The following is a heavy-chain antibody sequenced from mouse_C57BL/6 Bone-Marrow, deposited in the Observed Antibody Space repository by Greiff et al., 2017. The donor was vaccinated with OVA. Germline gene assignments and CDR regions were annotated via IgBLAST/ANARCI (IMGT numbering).Heavy chain of an antibody. Sequence: EVQLVESGGGLVQPGGSLKLSCAASGFTFSDYYMYWVRQTPEKRLEWVAYISNGGGSTYYPDTVKGRFTISRDNAKNTLYLQMSRLKSEDTAMYYCARWDYGSRSYAMDYWGQGTSVTVSS. J-gene: IGHJ4*01. D-gene: IGHD1-1*01. CDR1: GFTFSDYY. CDR3: ARWDYGSRSYAMDY. CDR2: ISNGGGST. V-gene: IGHV5-12*01.